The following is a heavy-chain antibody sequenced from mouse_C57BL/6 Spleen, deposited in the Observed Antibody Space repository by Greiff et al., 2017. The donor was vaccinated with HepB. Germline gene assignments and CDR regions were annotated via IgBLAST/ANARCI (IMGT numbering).Heavy chain of an antibody. CDR2: IWTGGGT. Sequence: VQLVESGPGLVAPSQSLSITCTVSGFSLTSYAISWVRQPPGKGLEWLGVIWTGGGTNYNSALKSRLSISKDNSKSQVFLKMNSLQTDDTARYYCARIYYDYVVYYFDYWGQGTTLTVSS. J-gene: IGHJ2*01. V-gene: IGHV2-9-1*01. CDR1: GFSLTSYA. CDR3: ARIYYDYVVYYFDY. D-gene: IGHD2-4*01.